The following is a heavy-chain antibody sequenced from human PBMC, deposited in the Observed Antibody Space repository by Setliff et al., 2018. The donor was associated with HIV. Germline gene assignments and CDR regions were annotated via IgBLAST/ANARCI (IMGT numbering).Heavy chain of an antibody. D-gene: IGHD6-19*01. J-gene: IGHJ5*02. V-gene: IGHV4-4*07. CDR1: GGSISSYY. CDR3: ASSSGWYGAAQFDP. Sequence: PSETLSLTCTVSGGSISSYYWSWIRQPAGKGLEWIGRFYTSGSTYYNPSLKSRVTISVDTSKNQFSLKLSSLTAADTAVYYCASSSGWYGAAQFDPWGQGTRVTVSS. CDR2: FYTSGST.